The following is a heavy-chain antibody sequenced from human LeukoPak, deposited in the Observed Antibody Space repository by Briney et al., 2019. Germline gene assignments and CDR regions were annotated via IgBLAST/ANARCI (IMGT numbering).Heavy chain of an antibody. CDR2: ISISSSTI. D-gene: IGHD3-10*01. Sequence: GGSLRLSCAASGFTFSNYNMNWVRRAPGKGLEWVSYISISSSTIYYADSVKGRFTISRDNAKNSLYVQMNSLRDEDTAVYYCARSVGMVQGGQFDYWGQGTLVTVSS. CDR3: ARSVGMVQGGQFDY. CDR1: GFTFSNYN. J-gene: IGHJ4*02. V-gene: IGHV3-48*02.